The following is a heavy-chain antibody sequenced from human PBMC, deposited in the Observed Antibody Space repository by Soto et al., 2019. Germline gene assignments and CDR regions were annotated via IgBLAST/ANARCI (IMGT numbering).Heavy chain of an antibody. D-gene: IGHD3-22*01. V-gene: IGHV3-30*18. Sequence: GEPLRLSFGASGFTFTDYAMSWLRQAPGKGLEWVAVISYDGSNKYYADSVKGRFTISRDNSKNTLYLQMNSLRAEDTAVYYCAKVFYDDREAFGIWGQGTMVTVSS. J-gene: IGHJ3*02. CDR3: AKVFYDDREAFGI. CDR2: ISYDGSNK. CDR1: GFTFTDYA.